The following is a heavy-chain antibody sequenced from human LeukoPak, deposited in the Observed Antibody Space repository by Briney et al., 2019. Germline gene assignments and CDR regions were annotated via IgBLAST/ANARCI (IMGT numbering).Heavy chain of an antibody. Sequence: GGSLRHSCAASGFTVSSNYMSWVRQAPGKGLEWVSVIYSGGSTYYADSVKGRFTISRHNSKNTLYLQMNSLRAEDTAVYYCARTVTMVRGVIAEYNWFDPWGQGTLVTVSS. CDR3: ARTVTMVRGVIAEYNWFDP. CDR1: GFTVSSNY. V-gene: IGHV3-53*04. J-gene: IGHJ5*02. CDR2: IYSGGST. D-gene: IGHD3-10*01.